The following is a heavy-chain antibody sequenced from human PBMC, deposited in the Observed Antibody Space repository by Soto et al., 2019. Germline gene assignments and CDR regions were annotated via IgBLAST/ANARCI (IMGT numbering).Heavy chain of an antibody. CDR3: ARGRSYYYCGMDV. CDR2: ISYDGSNK. CDR1: GFTFSSYA. J-gene: IGHJ6*02. V-gene: IGHV3-30-3*01. Sequence: QVQLVESGGGVVQPGRSLRLSCAASGFTFSSYAMHWVRQAPGKGLEWVAVISYDGSNKYYADSVKGRFTISRDNSKNTLDLQMNSLRAEDTAVYYCARGRSYYYCGMDVWGQGTTVTVSS.